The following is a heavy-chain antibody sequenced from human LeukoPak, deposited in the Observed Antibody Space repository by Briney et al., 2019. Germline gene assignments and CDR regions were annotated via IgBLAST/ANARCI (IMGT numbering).Heavy chain of an antibody. Sequence: GGSLRLSCAASGFTVSSNYMSWVRQAPGEGLEWVSVIYSGGSTYYADSVKGRFTISRDNSKNTLYLQMNSLRAEDTAVYYCARVPTTVTTVYFDYWGQGTLVTVSS. D-gene: IGHD4-17*01. V-gene: IGHV3-53*01. CDR3: ARVPTTVTTVYFDY. CDR2: IYSGGST. J-gene: IGHJ4*02. CDR1: GFTVSSNY.